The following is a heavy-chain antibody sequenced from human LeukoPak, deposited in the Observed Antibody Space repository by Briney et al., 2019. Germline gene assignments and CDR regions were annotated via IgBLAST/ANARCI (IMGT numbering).Heavy chain of an antibody. CDR1: RYSFTGYY. Sequence: ASVKVSCKASRYSFTGYYMHWVRQAPGQGLEWMGWINPNSGGTNYAQKFQGRVTMTRDTSISTAYMELSRLRSDDTAVYYCARDRTHGSYYDYWGQGTPVTVSS. D-gene: IGHD1-26*01. CDR3: ARDRTHGSYYDY. J-gene: IGHJ4*02. CDR2: INPNSGGT. V-gene: IGHV1-2*02.